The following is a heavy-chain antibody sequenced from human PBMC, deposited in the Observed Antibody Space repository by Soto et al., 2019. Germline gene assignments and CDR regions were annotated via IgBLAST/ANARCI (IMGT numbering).Heavy chain of an antibody. J-gene: IGHJ5*02. CDR2: IIPIFGTA. CDR3: ARGPDSSGYSHNWFDP. Sequence: SVKVSCKASGGTFSSYAISWVRQAPGQGLEWMGGIIPIFGTANYAQKFQGRVTITADESTSTAYMELSSLRSEDTAVYYCARGPDSSGYSHNWFDPWGQGTLVTVSS. D-gene: IGHD3-22*01. V-gene: IGHV1-69*13. CDR1: GGTFSSYA.